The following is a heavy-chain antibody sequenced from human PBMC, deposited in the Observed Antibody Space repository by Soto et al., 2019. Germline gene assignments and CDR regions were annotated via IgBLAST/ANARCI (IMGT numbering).Heavy chain of an antibody. D-gene: IGHD3-22*01. J-gene: IGHJ4*02. V-gene: IGHV1-2*04. Sequence: ASVKVSCKASGYTFTGYYMHWVRQAPGQGLEWMGWINPNSGGTNYAQKFQGWVTMTRDTSISTAYMELSRLRSDDTAVYYCARSDYYDSSGCIDYWGQGTLVTVSS. CDR3: ARSDYYDSSGCIDY. CDR2: INPNSGGT. CDR1: GYTFTGYY.